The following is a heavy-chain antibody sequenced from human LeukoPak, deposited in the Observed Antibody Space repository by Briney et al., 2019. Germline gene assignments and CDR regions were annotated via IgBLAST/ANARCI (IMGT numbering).Heavy chain of an antibody. Sequence: GGSLRLSCAASGIIFSSYSMRWVRQAPGKGLEWVSSISSSSSYIYYADSVKGRFTISRDNAKNSLYLQMNSLRAEDTAVYYCAVTYSDFWSGYSHWGQGTLVTVSS. CDR2: ISSSSSYI. D-gene: IGHD3-3*01. V-gene: IGHV3-21*01. CDR3: AVTYSDFWSGYSH. J-gene: IGHJ4*02. CDR1: GIIFSSYS.